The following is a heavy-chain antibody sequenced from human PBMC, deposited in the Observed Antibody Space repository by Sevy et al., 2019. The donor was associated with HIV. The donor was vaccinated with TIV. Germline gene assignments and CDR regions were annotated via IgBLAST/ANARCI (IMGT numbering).Heavy chain of an antibody. Sequence: GGSLRLSCAASGFTFSSYAMSWVRQAPGKGLEWVSAISGSGGSTYYADSVKGRFTISRDNSKNTLYLQMNSLRAEDTAVYYCAKGRVYYDSSGYSIDYWGQGTLVTVSS. J-gene: IGHJ4*02. CDR3: AKGRVYYDSSGYSIDY. V-gene: IGHV3-23*01. CDR2: ISGSGGST. D-gene: IGHD3-22*01. CDR1: GFTFSSYA.